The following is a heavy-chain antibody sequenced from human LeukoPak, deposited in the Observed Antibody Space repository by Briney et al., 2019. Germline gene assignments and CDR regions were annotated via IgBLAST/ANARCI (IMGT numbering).Heavy chain of an antibody. V-gene: IGHV4-39*07. J-gene: IGHJ4*02. D-gene: IGHD6-13*01. CDR2: IYYSGST. CDR3: ARDLRGSWYYFDY. CDR1: GGSTSSSSYY. Sequence: SETLSLTCTVSGGSTSSSSYYWGWIRQPPGKGLEWIGSIYYSGSTYYNPSLKSRVTISVDTSKNQFSLKLSSVTAADTAVYYCARDLRGSWYYFDYWGQGTLVTVSS.